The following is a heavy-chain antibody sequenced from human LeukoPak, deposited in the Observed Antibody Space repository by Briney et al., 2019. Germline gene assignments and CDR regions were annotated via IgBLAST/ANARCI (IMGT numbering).Heavy chain of an antibody. CDR1: GFTFSSYG. J-gene: IGHJ6*03. CDR2: IRYDGSNK. D-gene: IGHD3-10*01. CDR3: ARYYYGSGSYYTSFGYYYYMDV. Sequence: GGSLRLSCAASGFTFSSYGMHWVRQAPGKGLEWVAFIRYDGSNKYYADSVKGRFTISRDNSKNTLYLQMNSLRAEDTAVYYCARYYYGSGSYYTSFGYYYYMDVWGKGATVTISS. V-gene: IGHV3-30*02.